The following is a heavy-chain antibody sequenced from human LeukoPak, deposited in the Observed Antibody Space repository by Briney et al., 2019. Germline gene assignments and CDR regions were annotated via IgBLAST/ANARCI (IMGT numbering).Heavy chain of an antibody. J-gene: IGHJ4*02. D-gene: IGHD5-18*01. CDR1: GGSISSYY. V-gene: IGHV4-59*01. CDR3: AGGYGYGQFDY. CDR2: IYYSGST. Sequence: PSETLSLTCTVSGGSISSYYWSWIRQPPGKGLEWIGYIYYSGSTNYNPSLKSRVTISVDTSKNQFSLKLSSVTAADTAVYYCAGGYGYGQFDYWGQGTLVTVSS.